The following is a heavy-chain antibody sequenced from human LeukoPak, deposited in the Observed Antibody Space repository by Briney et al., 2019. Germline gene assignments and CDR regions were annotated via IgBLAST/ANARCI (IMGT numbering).Heavy chain of an antibody. Sequence: GGSLRLSCAASGFTFSNAWMSWVRQAPGKGLEWVGRIKSKTDGGTTDYAAPVKGRFTISRDDSKNTLYLQMNSLRAEDTALYYCARESQSAYYFDSSGYEDAFDIWGQGTMVTVSS. CDR2: IKSKTDGGTT. CDR3: ARESQSAYYFDSSGYEDAFDI. D-gene: IGHD3-22*01. CDR1: GFTFSNAW. J-gene: IGHJ3*02. V-gene: IGHV3-15*05.